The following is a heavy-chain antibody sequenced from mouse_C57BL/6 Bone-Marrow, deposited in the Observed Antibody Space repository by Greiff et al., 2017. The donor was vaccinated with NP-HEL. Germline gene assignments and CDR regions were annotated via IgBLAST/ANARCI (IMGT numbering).Heavy chain of an antibody. CDR3: APIFTTVVEGAMDY. V-gene: IGHV1-39*01. J-gene: IGHJ4*01. CDR2: INPNYGTT. CDR1: GYSFTDYN. Sequence: VQLQQSGPELVKPGASVKISCKASGYSFTDYNTNWVKQSNGKSLEWIGVINPNYGTTSYNQKFKGKATLTVDQSSSTAYMQLNSLTSEDSAVYYCAPIFTTVVEGAMDYWGQGTSVTVSS. D-gene: IGHD1-1*01.